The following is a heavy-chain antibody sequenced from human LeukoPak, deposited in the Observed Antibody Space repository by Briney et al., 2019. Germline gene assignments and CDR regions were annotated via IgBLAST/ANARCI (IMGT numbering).Heavy chain of an antibody. J-gene: IGHJ4*02. CDR2: IKPDGGEK. CDR3: ARPNYYPDY. V-gene: IGHV3-7*01. D-gene: IGHD3-10*01. CDR1: GFSFSMYS. Sequence: GGSLRLSCAASGFSFSMYSMTWVRQAPGKGLEWVASIKPDGGEKYYVDSVKGRFTISRDNAKNSLYLQMNSLRAEDTAVYYCARPNYYPDYWGQGTLVTVSS.